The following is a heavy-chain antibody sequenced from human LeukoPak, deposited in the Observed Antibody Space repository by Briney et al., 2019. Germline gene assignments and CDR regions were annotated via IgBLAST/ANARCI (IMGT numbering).Heavy chain of an antibody. V-gene: IGHV3-30-3*01. CDR3: ARATYYYDSSGYYGGNWFDP. J-gene: IGHJ5*02. CDR2: ISYDGSNK. CDR1: GFTFSSYA. Sequence: PGGSLRLSCAASGFTFSSYAMHWVRQAPGKGLEWVAVISYDGSNKYYADSVKGRFTISRDNSKNTLYLQMNSLRAEDTAVYYCARATYYYDSSGYYGGNWFDPWGQGTLVTVSS. D-gene: IGHD3-22*01.